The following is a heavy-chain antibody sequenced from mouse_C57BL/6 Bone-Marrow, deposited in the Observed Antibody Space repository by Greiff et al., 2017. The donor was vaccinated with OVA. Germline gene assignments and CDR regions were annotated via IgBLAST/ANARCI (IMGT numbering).Heavy chain of an antibody. Sequence: LQQPGTELVKPGASVKLSCKASGYTFTSYWMHWVKQRPGQGLEWIGNINPSNGGTNYNEKFKSKATLTVDKSSSTAYMQLSSLTSEDSAVYYCARGGHDYDGYFDYWGQGTTLTVSS. CDR1: GYTFTSYW. D-gene: IGHD2-4*01. V-gene: IGHV1-53*01. J-gene: IGHJ2*01. CDR3: ARGGHDYDGYFDY. CDR2: INPSNGGT.